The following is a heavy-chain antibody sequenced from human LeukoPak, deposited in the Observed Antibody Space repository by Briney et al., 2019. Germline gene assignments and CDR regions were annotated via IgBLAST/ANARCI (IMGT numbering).Heavy chain of an antibody. CDR1: GGTFSSYA. Sequence: ASVKVSCKASGGTFSSYAVSWVRQAPGQGLEWMGGIIPIFGTASDAQKFQGRVTITADKSTSTAYMELSSLRSEDTAVYSCARDPDQYCSGGSCYRWFDPWGQGTLVTVSS. V-gene: IGHV1-69*06. CDR3: ARDPDQYCSGGSCYRWFDP. J-gene: IGHJ5*02. D-gene: IGHD2-15*01. CDR2: IIPIFGTA.